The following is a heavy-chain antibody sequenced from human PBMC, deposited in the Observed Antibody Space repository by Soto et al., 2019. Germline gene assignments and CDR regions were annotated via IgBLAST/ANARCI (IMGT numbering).Heavy chain of an antibody. CDR2: ISSSSSYI. J-gene: IGHJ6*03. Sequence: GGSLRLSCAASGFTFSSYSMNWVRQAPGKGLEWVSSISSSSSYIYYADSVKGRFTISRDNAKNSLYLQMNSLRAEDTAVYYCARTHYYDSRVYSASYKVRDVWAKGTTAPAS. D-gene: IGHD3-22*01. CDR1: GFTFSSYS. CDR3: ARTHYYDSRVYSASYKVRDV. V-gene: IGHV3-21*01.